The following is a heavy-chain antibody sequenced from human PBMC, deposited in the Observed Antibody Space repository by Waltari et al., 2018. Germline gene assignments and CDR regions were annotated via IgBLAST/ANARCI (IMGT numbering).Heavy chain of an antibody. Sequence: QVQLQESGPGLVKPSETLSLTCTVSGGSISSYYWSWIRQPPGKGLEWIGYIYYSGSTNYNPSLKSRVTISVDTSKNQFSRKLSSVTAADTAVYYCARHQGGWLLFDYWGQGTLVTVSS. CDR1: GGSISSYY. V-gene: IGHV4-59*01. CDR2: IYYSGST. CDR3: ARHQGGWLLFDY. J-gene: IGHJ4*02. D-gene: IGHD3-22*01.